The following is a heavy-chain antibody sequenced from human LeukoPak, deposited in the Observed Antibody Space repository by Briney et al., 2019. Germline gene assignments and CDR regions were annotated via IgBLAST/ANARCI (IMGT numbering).Heavy chain of an antibody. V-gene: IGHV4-39*07. J-gene: IGHJ3*02. D-gene: IGHD6-19*01. CDR1: GGSISSYY. Sequence: SETLSLTCTVSGGSISSYYWGWIRQPPGKGLEWIGSIYYSGSTYYNPSLKSRVTISVDTSKNQFSLKLSSVTAADTAVYYCARDSGLGIAVEAFDIWGQGTMVTVSS. CDR3: ARDSGLGIAVEAFDI. CDR2: IYYSGST.